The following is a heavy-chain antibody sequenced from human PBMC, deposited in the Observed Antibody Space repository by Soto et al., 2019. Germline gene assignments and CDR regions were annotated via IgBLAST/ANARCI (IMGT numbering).Heavy chain of an antibody. Sequence: SETLSLTCTVSGGSISSYYWSWIRQPPGKGLEWIGYVFYSGSTNYNPSLKSRVTISVDTTKNQFSLKLTSVSAADTAIYYCARGSPVRANWNFDYWGQGTLVTVSS. J-gene: IGHJ4*02. D-gene: IGHD1-20*01. CDR1: GGSISSYY. CDR3: ARGSPVRANWNFDY. V-gene: IGHV4-59*01. CDR2: VFYSGST.